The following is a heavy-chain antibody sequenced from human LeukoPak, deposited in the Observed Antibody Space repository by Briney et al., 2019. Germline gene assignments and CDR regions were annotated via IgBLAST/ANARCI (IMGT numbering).Heavy chain of an antibody. CDR3: ARLISDSSSWYGTTYYFDY. Sequence: PGESLKISCKGSGYSFTSYWISWVRQMPGKGLEWMGRIDPSDSYTNYSPSFQGHVTISADKSISTAYLQWSSLKASDTAMYYCARLISDSSSWYGTTYYFDYWGQGTLVTVSS. V-gene: IGHV5-10-1*01. J-gene: IGHJ4*02. CDR1: GYSFTSYW. D-gene: IGHD6-13*01. CDR2: IDPSDSYT.